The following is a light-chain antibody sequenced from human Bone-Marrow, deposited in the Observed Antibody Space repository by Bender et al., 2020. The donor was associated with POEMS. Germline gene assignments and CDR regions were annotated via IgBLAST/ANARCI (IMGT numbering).Light chain of an antibody. CDR1: ELANQY. Sequence: SYELTQPPSVSVSPGQTARITCSGDELANQYGYWYQQKAGQAPVVVIYKDTERPSGIPERFSGSSSGTTVTLTISGVQAEDEADYYCQSADISASESSTYVLFGGGTKLTVL. V-gene: IGLV3-25*03. CDR3: QSADISASESSTYVL. J-gene: IGLJ2*01. CDR2: KDT.